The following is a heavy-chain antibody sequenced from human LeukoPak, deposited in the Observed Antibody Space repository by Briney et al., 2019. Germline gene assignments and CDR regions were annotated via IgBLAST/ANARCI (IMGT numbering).Heavy chain of an antibody. J-gene: IGHJ4*02. CDR1: GGSISSYY. V-gene: IGHV4-59*01. CDR2: IYYSGST. Sequence: SETLSLTCTVSGGSISSYYWSWIRQPPGKGLEWIGYIYYSGSTNYNPSLKSRVTISVDTSKNQFSLKLSSVTAADRAVYYCARVREIAVADSYYFDYWRQGTLVTVSS. CDR3: ARVREIAVADSYYFDY. D-gene: IGHD6-19*01.